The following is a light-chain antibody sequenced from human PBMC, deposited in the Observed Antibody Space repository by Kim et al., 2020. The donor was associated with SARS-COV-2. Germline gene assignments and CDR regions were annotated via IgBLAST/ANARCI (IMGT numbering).Light chain of an antibody. V-gene: IGKV4-1*01. Sequence: RATLNCKSSQTVLYTSSNKNYLAWYQQKPGRAPKLLIYWESIRQSGVSDRFSGSGSETDFTLTISSLQAEDVAFYYCQQYYSTPPSFGQGTKLEI. CDR1: QTVLYTSSNKNY. CDR2: WES. CDR3: QQYYSTPPS. J-gene: IGKJ2*03.